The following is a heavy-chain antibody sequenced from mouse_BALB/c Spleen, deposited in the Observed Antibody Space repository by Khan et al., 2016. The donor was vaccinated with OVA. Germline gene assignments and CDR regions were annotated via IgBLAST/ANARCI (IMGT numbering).Heavy chain of an antibody. Sequence: VQLQESGAELARPGASVKMSCKASGYTFTSYTIHWIKERPGPGLEWIGYINPSNGYTNYHQKFKDKATLTTDKSSTTAYLQLSSLTSDDSAVYNCVRDGAYHRNDGWFAYWGQGTLVTVSA. D-gene: IGHD2-14*01. CDR3: VRDGAYHRNDGWFAY. V-gene: IGHV1-4*01. J-gene: IGHJ3*01. CDR2: INPSNGYT. CDR1: GYTFTSYT.